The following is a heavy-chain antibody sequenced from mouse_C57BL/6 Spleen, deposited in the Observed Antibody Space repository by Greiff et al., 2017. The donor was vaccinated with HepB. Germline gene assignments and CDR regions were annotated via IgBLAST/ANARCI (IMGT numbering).Heavy chain of an antibody. CDR2: ISNKANGYTT. CDR1: GFTFTDYY. Sequence: EVKLMESGGGLVQPGGSLSLSCAASGFTFTDYYLSWVRQPPGKALEWLGFISNKANGYTTEYSASVKGRFTISRDNSQSILYLQMNALRAEDSATYYCARSLFYYYGSRDYAMDYWGQGTSVTVSS. CDR3: ARSLFYYYGSRDYAMDY. V-gene: IGHV7-3*01. D-gene: IGHD1-1*01. J-gene: IGHJ4*01.